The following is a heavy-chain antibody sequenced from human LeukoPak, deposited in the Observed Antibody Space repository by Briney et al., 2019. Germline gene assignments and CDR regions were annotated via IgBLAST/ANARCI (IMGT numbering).Heavy chain of an antibody. Sequence: PSETLSLTCTVSGGSISSYYWSWIRQPPGKGLGWVSAISGSGVSTYYADSVKGRFTISRDNSKNTLYLQMNSLRAEDTAVYYCRMDVVPAAIVDYWGQGTLVTVSS. CDR1: GGSISSYY. CDR2: ISGSGVST. V-gene: IGHV3-23*01. D-gene: IGHD2-2*01. CDR3: RMDVVPAAIVDY. J-gene: IGHJ4*02.